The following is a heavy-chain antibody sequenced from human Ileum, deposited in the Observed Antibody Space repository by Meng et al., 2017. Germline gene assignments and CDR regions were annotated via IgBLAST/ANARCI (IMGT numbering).Heavy chain of an antibody. D-gene: IGHD4-17*01. Sequence: QLQRVESGGGLVKPGGSLRLSCAASGFVFSDWYMSWIRQAPGKGLEWVSYISNGGTTIYYADSVKGRFTISRDNSKNTLYLQMNSLRAEDTAIYYCADDDYQRKAGFDYWGQGTLVTVSS. V-gene: IGHV3-11*01. J-gene: IGHJ4*02. CDR2: ISNGGTTI. CDR3: ADDDYQRKAGFDY. CDR1: GFVFSDWY.